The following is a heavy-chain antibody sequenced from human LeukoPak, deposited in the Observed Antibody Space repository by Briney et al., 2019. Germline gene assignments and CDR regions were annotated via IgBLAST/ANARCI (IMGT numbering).Heavy chain of an antibody. D-gene: IGHD1-26*01. Sequence: PGGSLRLSCAASGFTFSSYWMSWVRQAPGKGLEWVANIKQDGSEKYYVDSVKGRFTISRDNAKNSLYLQMNSLRAEDTAVYYCARGGWELPQLAYYFDYWGQGTLVTVSS. CDR3: ARGGWELPQLAYYFDY. CDR1: GFTFSSYW. CDR2: IKQDGSEK. V-gene: IGHV3-7*01. J-gene: IGHJ4*02.